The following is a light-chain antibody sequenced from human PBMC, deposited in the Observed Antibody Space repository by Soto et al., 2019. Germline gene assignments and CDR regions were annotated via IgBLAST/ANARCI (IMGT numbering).Light chain of an antibody. Sequence: QSVLTQPASVSGSPGQSITISCTGGTSDVGGYKYVSWYQQHPGKAPKLVIYEVTNRPPGVSTRFSGSKSGNTASLTISGLQAEDEADYYCNSYTSSSTFVFGTGTKVTVL. V-gene: IGLV2-14*01. CDR2: EVT. CDR1: TSDVGGYKY. J-gene: IGLJ1*01. CDR3: NSYTSSSTFV.